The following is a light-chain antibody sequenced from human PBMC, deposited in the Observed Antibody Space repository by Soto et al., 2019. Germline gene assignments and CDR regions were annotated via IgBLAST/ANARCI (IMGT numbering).Light chain of an antibody. CDR2: AAS. CDR3: QQYNSYPLT. CDR1: QSINSW. Sequence: DIQMTQSPSTLSASVGDRVTITCRASQSINSWLAWYQQKPGQVPKFLIYAASSLESGVPSRFSGSGSGTEFTLTISSLQPDDFATDYCQQYNSYPLTFGGGTKVEIK. J-gene: IGKJ4*01. V-gene: IGKV1-5*01.